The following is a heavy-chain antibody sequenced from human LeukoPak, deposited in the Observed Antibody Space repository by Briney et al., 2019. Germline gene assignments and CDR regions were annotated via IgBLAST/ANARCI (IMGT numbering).Heavy chain of an antibody. J-gene: IGHJ6*03. CDR1: GYTFTSYG. CDR3: ARVDIVVVPAAIYYYMDV. Sequence: ASVKVSCKASGYTFTSYGISWVRQAPGQGLEWMGWISAYNGNTNYAQKLQGRVTMTTDTSTSTAYMELRSLRSDDTAVYYCARVDIVVVPAAIYYYMDVWGKGTTVTVSS. CDR2: ISAYNGNT. V-gene: IGHV1-18*01. D-gene: IGHD2-2*01.